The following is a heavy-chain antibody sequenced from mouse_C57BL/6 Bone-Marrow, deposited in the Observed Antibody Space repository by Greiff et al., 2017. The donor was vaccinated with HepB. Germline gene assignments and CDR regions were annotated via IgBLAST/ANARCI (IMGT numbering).Heavy chain of an antibody. CDR3: ARIYYYFFGVFAY. J-gene: IGHJ3*01. V-gene: IGHV1-4*01. CDR2: INPSSGYT. Sequence: QVQLKQSGAELARPGASVKMSCKASGYTFTSYTMHWVKQRPGQGLEWVGYINPSSGYTKYNQKFKDKATLTAYKSSSTAYMQLSSLTSEDSAVYYCARIYYYFFGVFAYWGQGTLVTVSA. D-gene: IGHD1-1*01. CDR1: GYTFTSYT.